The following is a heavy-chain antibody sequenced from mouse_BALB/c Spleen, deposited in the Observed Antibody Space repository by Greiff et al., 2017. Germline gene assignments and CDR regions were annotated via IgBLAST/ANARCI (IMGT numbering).Heavy chain of an antibody. J-gene: IGHJ4*01. V-gene: IGHV5-9-4*01. CDR1: GFTFSSYA. CDR2: ISSGGSYT. CDR3: ASDAPAYAMDY. Sequence: EVQLMESGGGLVKPGGSLKLSCAASGFTFSSYAMSWVRQSPEKRLEWVAEISSGGSYTYYPDTVTGRFTISRDNAKNTLYLEMSSLTSEDTAMDYCASDAPAYAMDYWGQGTSVTVSS.